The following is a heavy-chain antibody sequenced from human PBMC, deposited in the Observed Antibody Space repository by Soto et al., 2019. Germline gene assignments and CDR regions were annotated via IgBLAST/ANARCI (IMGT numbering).Heavy chain of an antibody. CDR3: ASGGYSGCEYFDY. CDR1: GGSVSSGSYY. J-gene: IGHJ4*02. D-gene: IGHD5-12*01. Sequence: QVQLQESGPGLVKPSETLSLTCTVSGGSVSSGSYYWSWIRQPPGKGLEWIGYIYYSGSTNYNPSLQSRAXXAXDXXQNQFSLKLSAVNAADTAVYYCASGGYSGCEYFDYWGQGTLVTVSS. CDR2: IYYSGST. V-gene: IGHV4-61*01.